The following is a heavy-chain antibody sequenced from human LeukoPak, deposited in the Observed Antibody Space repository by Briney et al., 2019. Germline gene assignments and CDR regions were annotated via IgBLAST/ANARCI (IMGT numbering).Heavy chain of an antibody. V-gene: IGHV1-8*01. Sequence: ASVKVSCKASGYTFTSYDIKWVRQATGQGLEWMGSMNPNSGNTGYAQKFQGRVTMTRNTPITTAYMELSSLRSEDTAVYYCARGEGSSWYAWFDSWGQGTLVTVSS. CDR1: GYTFTSYD. J-gene: IGHJ5*01. CDR3: ARGEGSSWYAWFDS. CDR2: MNPNSGNT. D-gene: IGHD6-13*01.